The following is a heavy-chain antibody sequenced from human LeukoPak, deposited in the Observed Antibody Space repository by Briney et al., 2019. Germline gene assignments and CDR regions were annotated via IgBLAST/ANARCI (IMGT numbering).Heavy chain of an antibody. Sequence: GESLKISCKGYEYSFANYWIGWVRQMPGKGLEWMGIIYPGDSDTGYSPSFQGQVSISVDKSINTAYLQWRSLKASDTAMYYCARQKNSGWYRSLVFDIWGQGTKVTVSS. CDR2: IYPGDSDT. J-gene: IGHJ3*02. V-gene: IGHV5-51*01. CDR3: ARQKNSGWYRSLVFDI. CDR1: EYSFANYW. D-gene: IGHD6-19*01.